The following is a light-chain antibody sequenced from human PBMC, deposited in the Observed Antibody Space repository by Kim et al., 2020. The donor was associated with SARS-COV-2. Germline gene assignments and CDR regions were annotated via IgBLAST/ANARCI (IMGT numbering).Light chain of an antibody. CDR2: GDD. CDR1: SSSIGDHP. V-gene: IGLV1-44*01. Sequence: ELTQPPSVSGTPGQRVTISCSGSSSSIGDHPVSWYQQLPGTAHKLLIYGDDQRPSGVPDRFSGSKSGTSASLVISGLQSGDDADYFCATWDDSLYGRVFGGGTQLTVL. J-gene: IGLJ3*02. CDR3: ATWDDSLYGRV.